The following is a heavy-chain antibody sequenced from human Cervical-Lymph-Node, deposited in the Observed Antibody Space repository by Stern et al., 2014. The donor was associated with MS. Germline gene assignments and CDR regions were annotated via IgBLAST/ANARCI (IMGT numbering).Heavy chain of an antibody. D-gene: IGHD5-12*01. J-gene: IGHJ4*02. CDR1: GGTFSTYK. CDR3: ARLGSGYDSSYLDF. Sequence: VQLEGSGSEAKKPGSSVKVSCKVSGGTFSTYKISWVRQAPGQGLEWMGAIIPIFGTADYAQKFQDRVTIIADESTSEVHMELISLRSEDTGVYYCARLGSGYDSSYLDFWGQGTLVTVSS. CDR2: IIPIFGTA. V-gene: IGHV1-69*01.